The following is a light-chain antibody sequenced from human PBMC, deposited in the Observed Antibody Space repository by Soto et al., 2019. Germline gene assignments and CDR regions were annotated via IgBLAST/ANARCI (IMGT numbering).Light chain of an antibody. CDR2: GAS. CDR3: LQHYSYPWT. V-gene: IGKV1-39*01. J-gene: IGKJ1*01. Sequence: DIQMTQSPSSLSASVGDRVTVTCRASQSIATFLNWYQHKPGKAPKLLISGASNLQSGVPSRFSGSGSGTDFTLTINSLHPEDFATYSCLQHYSYPWTFGQGTKVEVK. CDR1: QSIATF.